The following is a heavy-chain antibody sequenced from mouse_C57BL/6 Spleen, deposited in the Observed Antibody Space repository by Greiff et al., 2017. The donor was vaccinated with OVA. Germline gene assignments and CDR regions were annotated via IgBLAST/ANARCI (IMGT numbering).Heavy chain of an antibody. Sequence: QVQLKQPGAELVKPGASVKLSCKASGYTFTSYWMHWVKQRPGQGLEWIGMIHPNSGSTNYNEKVKSKATLTVDKSSSTAYMQLSSLTAEDSAVYYCARSETGTSWYFDYWGQGTTLTVSS. CDR2: IHPNSGST. D-gene: IGHD4-1*01. J-gene: IGHJ2*01. CDR3: ARSETGTSWYFDY. V-gene: IGHV1-64*01. CDR1: GYTFTSYW.